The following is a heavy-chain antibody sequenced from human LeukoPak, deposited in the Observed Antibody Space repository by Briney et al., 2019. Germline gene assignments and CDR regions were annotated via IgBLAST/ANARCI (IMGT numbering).Heavy chain of an antibody. CDR3: ARGNGIIFRYFDTHAFDI. CDR2: ISSSSSYI. J-gene: IGHJ3*02. Sequence: GGSLRLSCAASGFTFSSYSMNWVRQAPEKGLEWVSSISSSSSYIYYADSVKGRFTISRDNAKNSLYLQMNSLRAEDTAVYYCARGNGIIFRYFDTHAFDIWGQGTMVTVSS. V-gene: IGHV3-21*01. CDR1: GFTFSSYS. D-gene: IGHD3-9*01.